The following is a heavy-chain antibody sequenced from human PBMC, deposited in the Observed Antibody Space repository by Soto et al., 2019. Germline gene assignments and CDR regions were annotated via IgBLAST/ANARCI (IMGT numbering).Heavy chain of an antibody. CDR3: ARDTRLDYFWSGYRRENWFDP. V-gene: IGHV4-59*01. D-gene: IGHD3-3*01. CDR2: IYYSGST. J-gene: IGHJ5*02. CDR1: GGSISSYD. Sequence: TSETLSLTCTVSGGSISSYDWSWIRQPPGKGLEWIGYIYYSGSTNYNPSLKSRVTISVDTSKNQFSLKLSSVTAADTAVYYCARDTRLDYFWSGYRRENWFDPWGQGTLVTVSS.